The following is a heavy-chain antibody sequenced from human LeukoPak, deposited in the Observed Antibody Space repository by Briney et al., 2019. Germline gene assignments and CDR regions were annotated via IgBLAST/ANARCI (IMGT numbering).Heavy chain of an antibody. CDR2: INPNSGGT. V-gene: IGHV1-2*02. Sequence: GGSLRLSCAASGFTFSSYGMHWVRQAPGQGLEWMGWINPNSGGTNYAQKFQGRVAMTRDTSISTAYMELSRLRSDDTAVYYCARGGAHDYWGQGTLVTVSS. CDR1: GFTFSSYG. J-gene: IGHJ4*02. CDR3: ARGGAHDY. D-gene: IGHD3-16*01.